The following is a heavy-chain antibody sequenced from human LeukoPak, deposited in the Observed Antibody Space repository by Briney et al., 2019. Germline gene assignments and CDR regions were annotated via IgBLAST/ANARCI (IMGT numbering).Heavy chain of an antibody. V-gene: IGHV1-24*01. J-gene: IGHJ4*02. D-gene: IGHD1/OR15-1a*01. CDR1: GYTLTELS. CDR2: FDPEDGET. CDR3: ATARYNWNTYYSDY. Sequence: ASVKVSCKVSGYTLTELSMHWARQAPGKGLEWMGGFDPEDGETIYAQKFQGRVTMTEDASTDTAYMELSSPRSEDTAVYYCATARYNWNTYYSDYWGQGTLVTVSS.